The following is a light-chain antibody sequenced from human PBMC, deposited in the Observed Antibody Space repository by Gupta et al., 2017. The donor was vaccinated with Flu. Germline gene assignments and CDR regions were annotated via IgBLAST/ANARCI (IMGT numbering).Light chain of an antibody. J-gene: IGKJ1*01. CDR2: NSY. CDR1: QSISNN. CDR3: QHYSDRPPWT. V-gene: IGKV3-15*01. Sequence: ATLLVALGERVTASGRASQSISNNLAWYQQKPGQPPRLLIYNSYTRATDIPARFSGAGSGTDFTLTIDSRRSEDFAVYYCQHYSDRPPWTFGQGTKVDLK.